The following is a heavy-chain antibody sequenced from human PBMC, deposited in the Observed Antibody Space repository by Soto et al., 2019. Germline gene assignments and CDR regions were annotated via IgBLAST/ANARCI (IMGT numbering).Heavy chain of an antibody. Sequence: EVQLVESGGGLVKPGGSLRLSCAASDFTFSNAYMNWVRQAPGKGLEWVGRIRSKSDGGTTEYSPPVKGRFTISRDDSKHTLYLQMNSLKTDATVVYYCCTGLWRGGLDPWGQGTLVTVSS. J-gene: IGHJ5*02. CDR3: CTGLWRGGLDP. CDR1: DFTFSNAY. D-gene: IGHD2-21*01. V-gene: IGHV3-15*07. CDR2: IRSKSDGGTT.